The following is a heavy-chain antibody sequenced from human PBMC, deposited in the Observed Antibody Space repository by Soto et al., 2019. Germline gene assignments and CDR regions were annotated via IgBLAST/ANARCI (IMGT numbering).Heavy chain of an antibody. V-gene: IGHV1-2*02. CDR1: GYTFTGYY. CDR3: ASGGYCSSTSCYTRYYYYGMDV. J-gene: IGHJ6*02. D-gene: IGHD2-2*02. CDR2: INPNSGGT. Sequence: VASVKVSCKASGYTFTGYYMHWVRQAPGQGLEWMGWINPNSGGTNYAQKFQGRVTMTRDTSISTAYMELSRLRSDDTAVYYCASGGYCSSTSCYTRYYYYGMDVWGQGTTVTVSS.